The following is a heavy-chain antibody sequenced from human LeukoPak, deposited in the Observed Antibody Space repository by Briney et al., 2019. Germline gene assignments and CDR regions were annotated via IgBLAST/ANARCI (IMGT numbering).Heavy chain of an antibody. D-gene: IGHD7-27*01. J-gene: IGHJ4*02. CDR2: INSGGSGT. V-gene: IGHV3-74*01. CDR3: ATSLGPLTEY. CDR1: GFTSSSYV. Sequence: GGSLRLSCETAGFTSSSYVMHWVRQTSGKGLVWVSRINSGGSGTSYADSVEGRFTISRDNAKNTLYLQMNSLRAEDTAVYYCATSLGPLTEYWGQGTLVTVSS.